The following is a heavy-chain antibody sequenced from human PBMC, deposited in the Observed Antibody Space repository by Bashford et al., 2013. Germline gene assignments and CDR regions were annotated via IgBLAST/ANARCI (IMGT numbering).Heavy chain of an antibody. D-gene: IGHD6-19*01. CDR1: GGSISSSTYY. V-gene: IGHV4-39*01. CDR3: ARPMSSGWLPFDY. J-gene: IGHJ4*02. Sequence: SETLSLTCTVSGGSISSSTYYWGWIRQPPGKGLEWIGSIYYTGNTYYNPSLESRVTISVDTSKNQFSLKLRSVTAADAAVYYCARPMSSGWLPFDYWGQGTLVTVSS. CDR2: IYYTGNT.